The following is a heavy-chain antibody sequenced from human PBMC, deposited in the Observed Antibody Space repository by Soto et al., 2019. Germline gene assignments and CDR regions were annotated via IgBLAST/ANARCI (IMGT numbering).Heavy chain of an antibody. CDR2: IYWNDDK. Sequence: SGPTLVNPTQTLTLTCTFSGFSLSTSGVGVGWIRQLPGKALEWLALIYWNDDKRYSPSLKSRLTITKDTSKNQVVLTMTNMDPVDTATYYCAHRPPYGDSVIWYFDLWGRGTLVTVSS. CDR3: AHRPPYGDSVIWYFDL. V-gene: IGHV2-5*01. D-gene: IGHD4-17*01. J-gene: IGHJ2*01. CDR1: GFSLSTSGVG.